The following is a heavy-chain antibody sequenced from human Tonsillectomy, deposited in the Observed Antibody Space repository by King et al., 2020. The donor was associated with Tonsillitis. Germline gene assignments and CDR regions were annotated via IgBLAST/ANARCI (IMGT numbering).Heavy chain of an antibody. J-gene: IGHJ4*02. D-gene: IGHD2-15*01. V-gene: IGHV3-11*05. CDR1: GFTFSDYY. CDR3: ARDHSYCSGGSCYGY. Sequence: VQLVESGGGLVNPGGSLRLSCAASGFTFSDYYMSWIRQAPGKGLEWVSYISSSSSYTNYADSVKGRFTISRDNAKNSLYLQMNSLRAEDTAVYYCARDHSYCSGGSCYGYWGQGTLVTVSS. CDR2: ISSSSSYT.